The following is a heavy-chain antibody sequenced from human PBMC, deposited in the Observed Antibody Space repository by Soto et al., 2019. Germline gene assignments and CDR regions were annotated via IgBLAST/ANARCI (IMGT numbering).Heavy chain of an antibody. D-gene: IGHD3-10*01. Sequence: PGGSLRLSCAASGFTFSDYYMSWLRQAPGKGLEWVSYISSSGSTIYYADSVKGRFTISRDNAKNSLYLQMNSLRAEDTAVYYCARDSSWFGELLRGPDAFDIWGQGTMVTVSS. CDR1: GFTFSDYY. CDR2: ISSSGSTI. CDR3: ARDSSWFGELLRGPDAFDI. J-gene: IGHJ3*02. V-gene: IGHV3-11*01.